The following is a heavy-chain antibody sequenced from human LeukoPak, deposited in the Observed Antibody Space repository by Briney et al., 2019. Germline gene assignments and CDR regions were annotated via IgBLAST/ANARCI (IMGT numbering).Heavy chain of an antibody. CDR3: VRDHHRRLYDSQARDTFDI. D-gene: IGHD3-22*01. CDR1: GFIFSSYS. J-gene: IGHJ3*02. V-gene: IGHV3-48*01. Sequence: QAGGSLRLSCAASGFIFSSYSMNWVRQAPGKGLEWVSYISSSSSTMYYAASVKGRFSISRDNAQNSLYLQMNSLRAEDTAVYYCVRDHHRRLYDSQARDTFDIWGQGTMVTVSS. CDR2: ISSSSSTM.